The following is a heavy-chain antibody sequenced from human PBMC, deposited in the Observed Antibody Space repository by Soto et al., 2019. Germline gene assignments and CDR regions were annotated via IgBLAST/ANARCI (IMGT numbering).Heavy chain of an antibody. CDR3: ARAGWDFWSGYYFYFDY. J-gene: IGHJ4*02. Sequence: ASVKVSCKASGYTFTSYAMHWVRQAPGQRLEWMGWINAGNGNTKYSQKFQGRVTITRDTSASTAYMELSSLGSEDTAVYYCARAGWDFWSGYYFYFDYWGQGTLVTVSS. CDR2: INAGNGNT. D-gene: IGHD3-3*01. CDR1: GYTFTSYA. V-gene: IGHV1-3*01.